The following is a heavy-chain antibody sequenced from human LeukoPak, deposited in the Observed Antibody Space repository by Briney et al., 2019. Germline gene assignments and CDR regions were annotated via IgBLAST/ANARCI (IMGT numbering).Heavy chain of an antibody. Sequence: GGSLRLSCAASGFTFSSYGMHWVRQAPGKGLEWVAVISYDGSNKYYADSVKGRFTISRDNAKNSLYLQMNSLRAEDTAVYYCARVTPNWFDPWGQGTLVTVSS. J-gene: IGHJ5*02. CDR1: GFTFSSYG. CDR3: ARVTPNWFDP. CDR2: ISYDGSNK. D-gene: IGHD2-15*01. V-gene: IGHV3-30*03.